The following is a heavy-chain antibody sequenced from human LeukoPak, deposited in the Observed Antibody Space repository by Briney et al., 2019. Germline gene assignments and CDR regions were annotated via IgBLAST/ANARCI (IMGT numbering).Heavy chain of an antibody. CDR3: ASYALSSWYLIYTEYFQH. CDR1: GFTFSSYD. Sequence: QPGGSLRLSCAASGFTFSSYDMHWVRQATGKGLEWVSAIGTAGDTYYPGSVKGRFTISRDNAKNSLYLQMNSLRAEDTAVYYCASYALSSWYLIYTEYFQHWGQGTLVTVSS. D-gene: IGHD6-13*01. J-gene: IGHJ1*01. V-gene: IGHV3-13*01. CDR2: IGTAGDT.